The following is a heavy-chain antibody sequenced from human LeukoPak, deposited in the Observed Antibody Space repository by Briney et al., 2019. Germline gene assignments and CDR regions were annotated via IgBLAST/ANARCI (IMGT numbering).Heavy chain of an antibody. Sequence: SVTVSCKAAGGTISNYVISWVRQAPGQGLEWMGGIIPIFTTANYAQKFQGRVTITADESTSTAYMELSSLRSEDTAVYYCARGPQVGAFDLWGQGTMVTVSS. D-gene: IGHD1-26*01. J-gene: IGHJ3*01. CDR2: IIPIFTTA. V-gene: IGHV1-69*13. CDR1: GGTISNYV. CDR3: ARGPQVGAFDL.